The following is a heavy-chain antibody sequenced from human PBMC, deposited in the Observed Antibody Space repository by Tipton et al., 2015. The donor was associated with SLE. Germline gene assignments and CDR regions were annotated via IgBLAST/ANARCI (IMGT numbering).Heavy chain of an antibody. D-gene: IGHD3-16*02. CDR3: AREGPGSYGFYIDY. J-gene: IGHJ4*02. Sequence: QSGAEAKEPGASVKVSCKASGYTFTSFAITWVRQAPGQGLEWMGLINPTGDTTGYTQQFQGRITMTRDTSTTTVYMELNSLTSEDVTDYYCAREGPGSYGFYIDYWGQGDLVTVS. CDR1: GYTFTSFA. CDR2: INPTGDTT. V-gene: IGHV1-46*01.